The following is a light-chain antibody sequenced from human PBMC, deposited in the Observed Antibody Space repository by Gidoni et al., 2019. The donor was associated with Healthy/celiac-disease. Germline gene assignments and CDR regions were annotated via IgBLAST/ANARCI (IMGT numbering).Light chain of an antibody. Sequence: DIQMTQYPPSLYASVGDRVAITCQASHDISNYLIWYQQQPGKAPKLLFYDASNLETGVPSRFSGRGSGTDFTITISSLQPEDIVTYYWQQYDNLPLTFGGGTKVEIK. CDR1: HDISNY. V-gene: IGKV1-33*01. CDR2: DAS. J-gene: IGKJ4*01. CDR3: QQYDNLPLT.